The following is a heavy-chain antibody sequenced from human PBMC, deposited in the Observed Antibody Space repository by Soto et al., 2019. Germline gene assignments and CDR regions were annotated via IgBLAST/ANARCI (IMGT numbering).Heavy chain of an antibody. CDR3: ATAFGHITIFGVVPLYYYGMGV. CDR1: GYTLTELS. Sequence: ASVKVSCKVSGYTLTELSMHWVRQAPGKGLEWMGGFDPEDGETIYAQKFQGRVTMTEDTSTDTAYMELSSLRSEDTAVYYCATAFGHITIFGVVPLYYYGMGVWGQGTTVTVSS. J-gene: IGHJ6*02. D-gene: IGHD3-3*01. CDR2: FDPEDGET. V-gene: IGHV1-24*01.